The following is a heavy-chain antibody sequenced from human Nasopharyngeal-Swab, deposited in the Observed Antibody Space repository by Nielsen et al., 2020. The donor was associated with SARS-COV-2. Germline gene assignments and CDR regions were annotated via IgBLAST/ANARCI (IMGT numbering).Heavy chain of an antibody. V-gene: IGHV1-69*06. Sequence: VRQMPGKGLEWMGGIIPIFGTANYAQKFQGRVTITADKSTSTAYMELSSLRSEDTAVYYCARASDYGDYGGYFDYWGQGTLVTVSS. CDR3: ARASDYGDYGGYFDY. J-gene: IGHJ4*02. D-gene: IGHD4-17*01. CDR2: IIPIFGTA.